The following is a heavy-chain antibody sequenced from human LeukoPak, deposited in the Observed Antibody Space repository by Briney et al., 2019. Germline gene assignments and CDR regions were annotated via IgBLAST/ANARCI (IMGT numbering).Heavy chain of an antibody. CDR2: ISSSSSTI. Sequence: PGGSLRLSCAASGFTFSSYSMNWVRQAPGKGLEWVSYISSSSSTIYYADSVKGRFTISRDNSKNTLYLQMNSLRAEDTAVYYWARDPSPMVVAAYFDYWGQGTLVTVSS. D-gene: IGHD2-15*01. J-gene: IGHJ4*02. CDR3: ARDPSPMVVAAYFDY. V-gene: IGHV3-48*01. CDR1: GFTFSSYS.